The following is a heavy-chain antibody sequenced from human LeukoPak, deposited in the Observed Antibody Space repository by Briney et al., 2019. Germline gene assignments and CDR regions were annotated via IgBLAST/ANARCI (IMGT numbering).Heavy chain of an antibody. V-gene: IGHV4-39*01. CDR1: GGSISSSSYY. CDR3: ARRQRYCSGGSCYFGQNYWYFDL. D-gene: IGHD2-15*01. J-gene: IGHJ2*01. CDR2: IYYSGST. Sequence: SETLSLTCTVSGGSISSSSYYWGWIRQPPGKGLEWIGSIYYSGSTYYNPSLKSRVTTSVDTSKNQFSLKLSSVTAADTAVYYCARRQRYCSGGSCYFGQNYWYFDLWGRGTLVTVSS.